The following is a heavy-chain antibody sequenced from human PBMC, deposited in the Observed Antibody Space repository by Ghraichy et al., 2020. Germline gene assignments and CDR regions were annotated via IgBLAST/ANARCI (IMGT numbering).Heavy chain of an antibody. CDR3: ARGSQRTTAYGMDV. D-gene: IGHD4-17*01. Sequence: LSLTCAASGFTFSSYSMNWVRQAPGKGLEWVSSISSSSSYIYYADSVKGRFTISRDNAKNSLYLQMNSLRAEDTAVYYCARGSQRTTAYGMDVWGQGTTVTVSS. CDR1: GFTFSSYS. CDR2: ISSSSSYI. V-gene: IGHV3-21*01. J-gene: IGHJ6*02.